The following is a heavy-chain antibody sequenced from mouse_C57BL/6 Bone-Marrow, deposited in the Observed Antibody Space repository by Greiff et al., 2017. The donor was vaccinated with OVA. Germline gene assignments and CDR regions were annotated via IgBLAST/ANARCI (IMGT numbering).Heavy chain of an antibody. CDR3: ARGGTDAPDY. CDR2: IYPRSGNT. CDR1: GYTFTSYG. D-gene: IGHD2-3*01. J-gene: IGHJ2*01. Sequence: QVQLQQSGAELARPGASVKLSCKASGYTFTSYGISWVKQRTGQGLEWIGEIYPRSGNTYYNVKFKGKATLTADKSSSTAYMELRSLTSEDSAVYFCARGGTDAPDYWGQGTTLTVSS. V-gene: IGHV1-81*01.